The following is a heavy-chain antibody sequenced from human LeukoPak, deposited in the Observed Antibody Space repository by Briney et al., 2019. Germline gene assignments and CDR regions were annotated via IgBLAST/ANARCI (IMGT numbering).Heavy chain of an antibody. D-gene: IGHD2-15*01. CDR2: IYYSGST. Sequence: SQTLSLTCTVSGGSISSGGYYWSWIRHHPGKGLEWIGYIYYSGSTNYNPSLKSRVTISVDTSKNQFSLKLSSVTAADTAVYYCARDRGYCSGGSCYRWFDPWGQGTLVTVSS. CDR3: ARDRGYCSGGSCYRWFDP. V-gene: IGHV4-31*03. CDR1: GGSISSGGYY. J-gene: IGHJ5*02.